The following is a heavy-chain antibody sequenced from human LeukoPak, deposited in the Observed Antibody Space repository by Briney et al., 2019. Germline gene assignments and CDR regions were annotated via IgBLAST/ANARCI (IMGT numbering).Heavy chain of an antibody. D-gene: IGHD6-19*01. CDR1: GGSFSGYY. CDR3: ARGWVAVAGSTWYFDL. V-gene: IGHV4-34*01. Sequence: SETLSLTCAVYGGSFSGYYWSWIRQPPGRGLEWIGEINHSGSTNYNPSLKSRVTISVDTSKNQFSLKLSSVTAADTAVYYCARGWVAVAGSTWYFDLWGRGTLVTVSS. CDR2: INHSGST. J-gene: IGHJ2*01.